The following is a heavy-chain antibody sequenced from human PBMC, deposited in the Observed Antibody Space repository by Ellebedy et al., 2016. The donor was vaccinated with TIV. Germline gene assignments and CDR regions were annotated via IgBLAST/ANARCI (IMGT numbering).Heavy chain of an antibody. CDR2: ISYDGSNK. V-gene: IGHV3-30*18. D-gene: IGHD3-22*01. CDR3: AKGRGGGSDSSAPRYYFDY. Sequence: GESLKISCASSGFTFSSYGMHWVRQAPGKGLEWVAVISYDGSNKYYADSVKGRFTISRDNTKNTVYLQMNSLRAEDTAVYYCAKGRGGGSDSSAPRYYFDYWGLGTLVTVSS. CDR1: GFTFSSYG. J-gene: IGHJ4*02.